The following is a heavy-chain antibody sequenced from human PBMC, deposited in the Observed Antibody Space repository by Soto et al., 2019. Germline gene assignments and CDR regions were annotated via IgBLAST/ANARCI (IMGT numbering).Heavy chain of an antibody. D-gene: IGHD6-6*01. CDR2: IYYSGST. Sequence: PSETLSLTCTVSGGSINDFYWSWIRQPPGKGLEWIGYIYYSGSTDYNPSLKGRVTISVDTSKNQFSLKLRSVTAADTAVYYCARVGGVAARTFDYWGQATPATVXS. J-gene: IGHJ4*02. CDR1: GGSINDFY. CDR3: ARVGGVAARTFDY. V-gene: IGHV4-59*01.